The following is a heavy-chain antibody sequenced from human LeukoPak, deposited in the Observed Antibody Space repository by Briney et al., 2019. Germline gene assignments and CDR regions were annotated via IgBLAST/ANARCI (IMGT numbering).Heavy chain of an antibody. V-gene: IGHV3-23*01. CDR2: ISGSGGST. Sequence: GGSLRLSCAASGFTFSSYAMSWVRQAPGKGLEWVSAISGSGGSTYYADSVKGRFTISRDNSKNTLYLQMGSLRAEDMAVYYCARGTIFGVVITSYYFDYWGQGTLVTVSS. J-gene: IGHJ4*02. D-gene: IGHD3-3*01. CDR1: GFTFSSYA. CDR3: ARGTIFGVVITSYYFDY.